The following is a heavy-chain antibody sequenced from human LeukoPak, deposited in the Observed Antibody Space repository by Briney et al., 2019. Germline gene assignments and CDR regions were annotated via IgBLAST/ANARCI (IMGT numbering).Heavy chain of an antibody. CDR2: ISYDGSTE. J-gene: IGHJ1*01. CDR1: GFPFSKNA. V-gene: IGHV3-30-3*01. CDR3: ARGSPPEN. Sequence: PGTSLRLSCAASGFPFSKNAMHWVRQAPGKGLERVAVISYDGSTEDYADSVKGRFTISRDNSKNTLYLQMNSLRVEDTAVYYFARGSPPENWGQGTLVTVSS.